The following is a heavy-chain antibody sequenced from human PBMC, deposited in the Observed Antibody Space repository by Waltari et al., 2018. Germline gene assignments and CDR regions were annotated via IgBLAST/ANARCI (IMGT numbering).Heavy chain of an antibody. Sequence: EVQLVESGGGLVQPGGSLRLSCAASGFTFSSYSMNWVRQAPGKGLEWVSYISSSSSTIYYADSVKGRFTISRDNAKNSLYLQMNSLRAEDTAVYYCARGAMVVTRAFDIWGQGTMVTVSS. CDR3: ARGAMVVTRAFDI. J-gene: IGHJ3*02. V-gene: IGHV3-48*01. CDR2: ISSSSSTI. CDR1: GFTFSSYS. D-gene: IGHD2-21*02.